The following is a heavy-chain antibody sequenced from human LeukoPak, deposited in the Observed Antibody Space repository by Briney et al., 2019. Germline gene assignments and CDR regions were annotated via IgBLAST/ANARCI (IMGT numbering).Heavy chain of an antibody. V-gene: IGHV1-69*04. CDR3: ARSLGYCSSTSCPFDY. CDR2: IIPIFGIA. D-gene: IGHD2-2*01. CDR1: GGTFSSYA. Sequence: ASVKVSCTASGGTFSSYAISWVRQAPGPGLEWMGRIIPIFGIANYAQKFQGRVTITADKSTSTAYMELSSLRSEDTAVYYCARSLGYCSSTSCPFDYWGQGTLVTVSS. J-gene: IGHJ4*02.